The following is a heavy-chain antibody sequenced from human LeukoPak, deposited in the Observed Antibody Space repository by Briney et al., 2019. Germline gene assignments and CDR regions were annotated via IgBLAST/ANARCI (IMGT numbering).Heavy chain of an antibody. V-gene: IGHV4-34*01. D-gene: IGHD6-6*01. CDR1: GGSFSGYY. Sequence: PSETLSLTCAVYGGSFSGYYWSWIRQPPGKGLEWIGEINHSGSTNYNPSLKSRVTISVDTSKNQFSLKLSSVTAADTAVYYCARGRGMAARRGVRYNWFDPWGQGTLVTVSS. CDR3: ARGRGMAARRGVRYNWFDP. J-gene: IGHJ5*02. CDR2: INHSGST.